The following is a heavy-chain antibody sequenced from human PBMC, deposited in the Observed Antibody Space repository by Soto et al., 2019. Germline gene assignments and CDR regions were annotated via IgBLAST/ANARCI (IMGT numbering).Heavy chain of an antibody. CDR3: ARSSIRPQVFMYPFDS. CDR2: IYYDGNT. V-gene: IGHV4-39*01. CDR1: GDSVTIDSHY. Sequence: PSETLSLTCTVSGDSVTIDSHYWGWIRHPPGKGLESIANIYYDGNTYYNPSLKGRVTISLDTSKNQFSLRLNSVTAADTAVYYCARSSIRPQVFMYPFDSWSQGTLVTVSS. J-gene: IGHJ4*02. D-gene: IGHD3-3*02.